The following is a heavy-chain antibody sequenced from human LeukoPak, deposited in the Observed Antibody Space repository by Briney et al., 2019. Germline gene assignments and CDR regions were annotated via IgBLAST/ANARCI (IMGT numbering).Heavy chain of an antibody. Sequence: SETLSLTCAVYGGSFSSYYWSWIRQPPGKGLEWIGYIYYSGSTNYNPSLKSRVTISVDTSKNQFSLKLSSVTAADTAVYYCATVSRVAVGWHKKKYYYYYMDVWGKGTTVTVSS. CDR3: ATVSRVAVGWHKKKYYYYYMDV. D-gene: IGHD5-24*01. V-gene: IGHV4-59*01. CDR2: IYYSGST. CDR1: GGSFSSYY. J-gene: IGHJ6*03.